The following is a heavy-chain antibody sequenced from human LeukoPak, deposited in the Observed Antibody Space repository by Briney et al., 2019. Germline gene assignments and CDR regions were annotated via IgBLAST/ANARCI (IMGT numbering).Heavy chain of an antibody. CDR3: ARDHPHDSDRTIDY. D-gene: IGHD1/OR15-1a*01. V-gene: IGHV1-8*02. CDR2: MNPNSGNT. J-gene: IGHJ4*02. Sequence: GASVKVSCKASGYTFTSYDINWVRQATGQGLEWMGWMNPNSGNTGYAQKLQGRVTMTTDTSTSTAYMELRSLRSDDTAVYYCARDHPHDSDRTIDYWGQGTLVTVSS. CDR1: GYTFTSYD.